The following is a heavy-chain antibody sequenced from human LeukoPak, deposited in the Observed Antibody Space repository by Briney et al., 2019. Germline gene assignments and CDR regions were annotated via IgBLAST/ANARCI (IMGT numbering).Heavy chain of an antibody. D-gene: IGHD1-26*01. CDR1: GGSISSYY. V-gene: IGHV4-59*08. CDR2: IYYSGST. Sequence: PSETLSLTCTVSGGSISSYYWSWIRQPPGKGLEWIGHIYYSGSTNYNPSLKSRVTISVDTSKNQFSLKLSSVTAADTAVYYCARGGSYFDYWGQGTLVTVSS. J-gene: IGHJ4*02. CDR3: ARGGSYFDY.